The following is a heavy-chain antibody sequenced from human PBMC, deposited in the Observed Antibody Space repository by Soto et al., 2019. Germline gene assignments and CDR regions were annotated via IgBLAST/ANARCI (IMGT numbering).Heavy chain of an antibody. Sequence: LRLSCAASGFTFSSYGMHWVRQAPGKGLEWVAVISYDGSNKYYADSVKGRFTISRDNSISTLFLQMNSLRSEDTAVYYCAHPRGYGVFDAYDIWGQGALVTVSS. J-gene: IGHJ3*02. V-gene: IGHV3-30*03. CDR3: AHPRGYGVFDAYDI. CDR1: GFTFSSYG. D-gene: IGHD2-8*01. CDR2: ISYDGSNK.